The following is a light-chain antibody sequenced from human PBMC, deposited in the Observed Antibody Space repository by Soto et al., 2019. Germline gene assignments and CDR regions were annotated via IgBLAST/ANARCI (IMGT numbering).Light chain of an antibody. V-gene: IGKV3-20*01. CDR1: QSVSSSY. J-gene: IGKJ2*01. CDR3: QQYGSSYT. CDR2: GAS. Sequence: EIALTQSPGTLSLSPGDRATLSCRSSQSVSSSYLAWYQQKPGQAPRLLIYGASSRATGISDRFSGSGSGTDFTLTISRLEPEDFAVYYCQQYGSSYTFGQGTTLEIK.